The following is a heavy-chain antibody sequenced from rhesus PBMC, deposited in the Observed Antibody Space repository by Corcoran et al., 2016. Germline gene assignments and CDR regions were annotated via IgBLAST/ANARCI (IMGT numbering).Heavy chain of an antibody. CDR1: SGPFSDFW. J-gene: IGHJ4*01. V-gene: IGHV4-80*01. CDR3: ARYSYDYVPPDH. D-gene: IGHD3-40*01. CDR2: IRGESGET. Sequence: QVQLQESGPGLVKPSETLSLTCAVSSGPFSDFWWSSPRQSPGMGLEWIWEIRGESGETNSNPSLKSRVTMSQDATRNQLSLKLTSGTAADTAVYYCARYSYDYVPPDHWGQGVLVTVSS.